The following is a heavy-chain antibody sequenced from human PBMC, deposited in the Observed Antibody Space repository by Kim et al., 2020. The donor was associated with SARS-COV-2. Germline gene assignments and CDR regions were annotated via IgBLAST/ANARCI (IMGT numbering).Heavy chain of an antibody. CDR1: GGSISSSSYY. CDR3: VRHRVTMVRGVIYNYYG. CDR2: IYYSGST. V-gene: IGHV4-39*01. Sequence: SETLSLTCTVSGGSISSSSYYWGWIRQPPGKGLEWIGSIYYSGSTYYNPSLKSRVTISVDTSKNQFSLKLSSVTAADTAVYYCVRHRVTMVRGVIYNYYG. J-gene: IGHJ6*01. D-gene: IGHD3-10*01.